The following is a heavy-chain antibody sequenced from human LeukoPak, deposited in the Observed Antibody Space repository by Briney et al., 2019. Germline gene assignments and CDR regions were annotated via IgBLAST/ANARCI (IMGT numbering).Heavy chain of an antibody. CDR2: IYPGDSDT. CDR1: GYSFTSYW. D-gene: IGHD3-10*01. CDR3: ARLQTGKSYGSGNIDY. J-gene: IGHJ4*02. Sequence: GESLKISCKGSGYSFTSYWIGWVRQVPGKGLEWMGIIYPGDSDTRYSPSFQGQVTISADKSISTAYLQWSSLKASDTAMYYCARLQTGKSYGSGNIDYWGQGTLVTVSS. V-gene: IGHV5-51*01.